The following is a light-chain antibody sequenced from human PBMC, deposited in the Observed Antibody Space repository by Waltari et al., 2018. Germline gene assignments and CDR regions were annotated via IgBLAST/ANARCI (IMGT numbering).Light chain of an antibody. V-gene: IGKV1-39*01. Sequence: DIQMTQSPSSLSASVGDRVTITCRASQSISGYLNWYQQQPGKGPKLLIYDASRFQSGVPSRFSGSGSGTDFTLTISTLQPEDSAIYYCQQSYSIPLTFGGGTKVEIK. CDR1: QSISGY. CDR3: QQSYSIPLT. J-gene: IGKJ4*01. CDR2: DAS.